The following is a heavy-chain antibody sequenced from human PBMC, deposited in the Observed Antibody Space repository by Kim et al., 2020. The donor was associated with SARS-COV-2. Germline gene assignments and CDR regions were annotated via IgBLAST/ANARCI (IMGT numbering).Heavy chain of an antibody. CDR2: IVVGSGNT. V-gene: IGHV1-58*02. Sequence: SVKVSCKASGFTFTSSAMQWVRQARGQRLEWIGWIVVGSGNTNYAQKFQERVTITRDMSTSTAYMELSSLSSEETAVYYCAADIAAAGTFSYYYGMDVWGHGTTVTVSS. CDR1: GFTFTSSA. CDR3: AADIAAAGTFSYYYGMDV. J-gene: IGHJ6*02. D-gene: IGHD6-13*01.